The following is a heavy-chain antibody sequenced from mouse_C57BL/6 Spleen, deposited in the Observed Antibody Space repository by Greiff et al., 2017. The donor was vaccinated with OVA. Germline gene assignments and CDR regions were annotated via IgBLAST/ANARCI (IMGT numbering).Heavy chain of an antibody. CDR2: INPNNGGT. CDR3: ARAHYYGSSYRHFDV. V-gene: IGHV1-22*01. J-gene: IGHJ1*03. D-gene: IGHD1-1*01. CDR1: GYTFTDYN. Sequence: VQLQQSGPELVKPGASVKMSCKASGYTFTDYNMHWVKQSHGKSLEWIGYINPNNGGTSYNQKFKGKATLTVNKSSSTAYMELRSLTSEDSAVYYCARAHYYGSSYRHFDVWGTGTTVTVSS.